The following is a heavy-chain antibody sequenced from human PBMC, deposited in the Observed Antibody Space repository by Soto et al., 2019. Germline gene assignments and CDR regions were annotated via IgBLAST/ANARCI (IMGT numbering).Heavy chain of an antibody. CDR2: IWYDGSNK. CDR1: GFTFSSYG. J-gene: IGHJ4*02. CDR3: AREGRGYDQTPNFDY. Sequence: QVQLVESGGGVVQPGRSLRLSCAASGFTFSSYGMHWVRQAPGKGLEWVAVIWYDGSNKYYADSVKGRFTISRDNSKNTLYLQMNSLRAEDTAVYYCAREGRGYDQTPNFDYWGQGTLVTVSS. V-gene: IGHV3-33*01. D-gene: IGHD5-12*01.